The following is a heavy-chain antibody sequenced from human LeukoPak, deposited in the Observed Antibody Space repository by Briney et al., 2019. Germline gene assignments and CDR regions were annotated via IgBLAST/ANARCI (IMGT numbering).Heavy chain of an antibody. D-gene: IGHD3-16*01. CDR1: GFTFSSYW. Sequence: GGXLRLSCAASGFTFSSYWMSWVGQAPGKGLEWVANIKQDGSEKYYVDSVKGRFTISRDNAKNSLYLQMNSLRAEDTAVYYCARNDYHDGFDIWGQGTMVTVSS. V-gene: IGHV3-7*01. CDR3: ARNDYHDGFDI. CDR2: IKQDGSEK. J-gene: IGHJ3*02.